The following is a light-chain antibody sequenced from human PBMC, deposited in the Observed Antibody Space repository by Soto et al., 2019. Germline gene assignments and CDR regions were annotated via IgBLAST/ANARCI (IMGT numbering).Light chain of an antibody. Sequence: EIVLTQSPGTLSLSPGERATLSCRASQSITSNFLAWYQQKPGQAPRLLIYGSSTRAAGVPDRFSGSGSGPDFTLTITRLEPEDFAVYYCQQYSRSPLMYTFGQGTKLGVK. CDR3: QQYSRSPLMYT. CDR1: QSITSNF. J-gene: IGKJ2*01. V-gene: IGKV3-20*01. CDR2: GSS.